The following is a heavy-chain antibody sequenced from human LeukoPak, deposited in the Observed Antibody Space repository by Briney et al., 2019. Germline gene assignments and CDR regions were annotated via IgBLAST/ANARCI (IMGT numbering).Heavy chain of an antibody. CDR3: ARGGTYSSSELGH. CDR1: GDTFSDTY. CDR2: VYFDGSDT. Sequence: GESLQISCQASGDTFSDTYIAWVRQMAGKGLEWMGIVYFDGSDTRYSPSFQGQVTISVDQSISRAYLQWTSLKTSDTAMYYCARGGTYSSSELGHWGQGTLVTVSS. V-gene: IGHV5-51*01. J-gene: IGHJ4*02. D-gene: IGHD6-6*01.